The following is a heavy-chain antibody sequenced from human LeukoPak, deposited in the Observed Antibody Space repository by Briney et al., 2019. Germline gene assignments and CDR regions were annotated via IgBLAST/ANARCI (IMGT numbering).Heavy chain of an antibody. D-gene: IGHD4-23*01. CDR3: ARDAQWELRAFDV. CDR2: IIPVFDRP. J-gene: IGHJ3*01. V-gene: IGHV1-69*06. CDR1: GGRFKSYG. Sequence: SVKVSCKTIGGRFKSYGFSWVRQAPGQGLEWMGGIIPVFDRPNYAQKFEGRVTITADKSTNTTYMEITSLTSDDTAVYYCARDAQWELRAFDVWGRGTMVIVSS.